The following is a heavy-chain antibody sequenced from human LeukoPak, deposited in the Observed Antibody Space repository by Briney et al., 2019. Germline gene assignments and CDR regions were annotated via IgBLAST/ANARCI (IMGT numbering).Heavy chain of an antibody. V-gene: IGHV4-59*08. J-gene: IGHJ4*02. D-gene: IGHD7-27*01. CDR2: ISYSGST. Sequence: PSETLSLTCTVSGGSISSYYWSWIRQPPGKGLEWIGYISYSGSTNYNPSLKSRITISVDKSKNQFSLKLSSVTAADTAVYYCVRQSATPTGAPFNYWGQGTLVTVSS. CDR3: VRQSATPTGAPFNY. CDR1: GGSISSYY.